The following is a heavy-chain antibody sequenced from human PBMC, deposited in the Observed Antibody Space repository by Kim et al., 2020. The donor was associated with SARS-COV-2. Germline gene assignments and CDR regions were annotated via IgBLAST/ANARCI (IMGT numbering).Heavy chain of an antibody. V-gene: IGHV4-4*02. CDR1: GGSISSDNW. J-gene: IGHJ5*01. CDR2: IYHSGTS. D-gene: IGHD6-19*01. CDR3: ARVSGIDVSGLFTEDNWFDS. Sequence: SETLSLTCTVSGGSISSDNWWSWVRQPPGKGLEWIAEIYHSGTSDHNPSLESRVTISVDKSKNQFSLRMKSVTAADTAVYYCARVSGIDVSGLFTEDNWFDSWGQGTVVTVSS.